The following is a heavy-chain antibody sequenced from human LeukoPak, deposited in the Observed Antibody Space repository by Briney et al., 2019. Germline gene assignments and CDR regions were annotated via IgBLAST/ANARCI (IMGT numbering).Heavy chain of an antibody. V-gene: IGHV3-23*01. J-gene: IGHJ6*02. CDR1: GLTFSSYA. D-gene: IGHD6-6*01. CDR3: AGPYSSSSHYYGMDV. CDR2: ISGSGAST. Sequence: GGSLRLSCAASGLTFSSYAMRWVRQAPGKGLEWVSTISGSGASTYYADSVKGRFTISRDKSKNTLYLQMNSLSAEDTAVYYCAGPYSSSSHYYGMDVWGQGTTVTVSS.